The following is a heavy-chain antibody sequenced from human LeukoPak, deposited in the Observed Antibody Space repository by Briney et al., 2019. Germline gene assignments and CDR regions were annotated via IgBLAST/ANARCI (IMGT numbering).Heavy chain of an antibody. CDR2: IIPIFGTA. J-gene: IGHJ4*02. V-gene: IGHV1-69*01. CDR3: ARGDNGYALDY. CDR1: GGAFSSYA. D-gene: IGHD5-12*01. Sequence: VASVKVSCKASGGAFSSYAISWVRQAPGQGLERMGGIIPIFGTANYAQKFQGRVTITADESTSTAYMELSSLRSEDTAVYYCARGDNGYALDYWGQGTLVTVSS.